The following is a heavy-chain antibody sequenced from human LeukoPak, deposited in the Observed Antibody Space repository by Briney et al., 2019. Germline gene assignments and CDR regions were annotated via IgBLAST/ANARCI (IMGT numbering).Heavy chain of an antibody. CDR3: ARDNSRYGFWSGYYPYYYYYYMDV. D-gene: IGHD3-3*01. V-gene: IGHV3-30*02. J-gene: IGHJ6*03. CDR1: GFTFSTYG. CDR2: IPYVGSNE. Sequence: PGGSLRLSCAASGFTFSTYGMHWVRQAPGKGLEWVAFIPYVGSNEYYADSVQGRFTISRDNDKNSLYLQMNSLRAEDTAVYYCARDNSRYGFWSGYYPYYYYYYMDVWGKGTTVTVSS.